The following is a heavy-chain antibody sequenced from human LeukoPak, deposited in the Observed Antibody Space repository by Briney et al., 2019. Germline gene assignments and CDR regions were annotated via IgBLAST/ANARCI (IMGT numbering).Heavy chain of an antibody. V-gene: IGHV1-69*05. D-gene: IGHD3-3*01. CDR2: IIPIFGTA. CDR3: ARSAPLPEHVLRFYDMDV. CDR1: GGTFSNYA. Sequence: SVKVSCKASGGTFSNYAISWVRQAPGQGLEWMGGIIPIFGTANYAQKFQGRVTITTDESTSAAYMELSGLRSEDTAVYYCARSAPLPEHVLRFYDMDVWGKGTTVTVSS. J-gene: IGHJ6*03.